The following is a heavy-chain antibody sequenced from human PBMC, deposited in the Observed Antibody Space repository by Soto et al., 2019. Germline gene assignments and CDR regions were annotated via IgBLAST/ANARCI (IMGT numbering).Heavy chain of an antibody. CDR3: ARGRDGYNFPY. V-gene: IGHV3-33*01. Sequence: QVQLVESGGGVVQPGRSLRLSCAASGFTFSSYGMHWVRQAPGKGLEWVAVIWYDGSNKYYADSVKGRFTISRDNSKNTLYLQMNSLRAEDTGVYYCARGRDGYNFPYWGQGTLVTVSS. J-gene: IGHJ4*02. CDR1: GFTFSSYG. CDR2: IWYDGSNK. D-gene: IGHD5-12*01.